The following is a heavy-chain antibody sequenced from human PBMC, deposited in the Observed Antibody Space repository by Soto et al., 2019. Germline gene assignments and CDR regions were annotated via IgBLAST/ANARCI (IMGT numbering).Heavy chain of an antibody. CDR2: ISRYGDFT. V-gene: IGHV3-23*01. J-gene: IGHJ4*02. CDR1: GFTFNIYA. Sequence: EVQLLESGGDLIQPGGSLRLSCAASGFTFNIYAMAWVRQAPGKGLEWVSAISRYGDFTYYADSVEGRFNISRDNSKNTLYMQIHSLRAEDKALYRCAKDRYLHHDSRGYLFDNRGPATLDTGSS. CDR3: AKDRYLHHDSRGYLFDN. D-gene: IGHD3-22*01.